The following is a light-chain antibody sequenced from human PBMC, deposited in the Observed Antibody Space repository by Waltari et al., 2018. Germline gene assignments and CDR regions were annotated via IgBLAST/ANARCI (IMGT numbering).Light chain of an antibody. CDR1: VLTKKY. V-gene: IGLV3-27*01. CDR2: KDS. J-gene: IGLJ2*01. CDR3: YSSTDNSGI. Sequence: SYELTQPSSVSVSPGQTAKITCSGDVLTKKYARWFQQKPGQAPVLMIYKDSERPSRIPDRFSGSSAGATVTLTITRAQVEDEADYYCYSSTDNSGIFGGGTTLTVL.